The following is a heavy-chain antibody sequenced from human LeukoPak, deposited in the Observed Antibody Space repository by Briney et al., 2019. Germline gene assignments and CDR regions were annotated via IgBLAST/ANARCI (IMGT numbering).Heavy chain of an antibody. CDR3: ARSAGDIVVRGAFDI. CDR1: GFTFSSYG. Sequence: GGSLRLSCAASGFTFSSYGMHWVRQAPGKGLEWVAVIWYDGSNKYYADSVKGRFTISRDNSKNTLYLQMNSLRAEDTAVYYCARSAGDIVVRGAFDIWGQGTMVTVSS. V-gene: IGHV3-33*01. CDR2: IWYDGSNK. J-gene: IGHJ3*02. D-gene: IGHD2-15*01.